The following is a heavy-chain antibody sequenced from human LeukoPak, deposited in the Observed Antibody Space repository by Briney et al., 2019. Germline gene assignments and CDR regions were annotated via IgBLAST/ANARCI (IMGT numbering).Heavy chain of an antibody. Sequence: GSLRLSCAASGFTFSSYSMNWVRQSPGKGLEWVSYISSGSSTIYYADSVKGRFTISRDNAKNSLYLQMNSLRAEDTAVYYCARDFYDILTGYTDAFDIWGQGTMVTVSS. J-gene: IGHJ3*02. CDR2: ISSGSSTI. CDR1: GFTFSSYS. CDR3: ARDFYDILTGYTDAFDI. D-gene: IGHD3-9*01. V-gene: IGHV3-48*01.